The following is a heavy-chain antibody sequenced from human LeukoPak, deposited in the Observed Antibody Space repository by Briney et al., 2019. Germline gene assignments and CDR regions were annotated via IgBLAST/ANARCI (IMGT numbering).Heavy chain of an antibody. CDR2: INHSGRT. CDR3: ARGPNWTIASRPFDN. J-gene: IGHJ4*02. V-gene: IGHV4-34*01. CDR1: GGSLSAYY. Sequence: PSETLSLTCAVSGGSLSAYYWSWIRQPPGKGLEWIGEINHSGRTSNNPSLKSRVTISLDTSKNQFSLKLSSVTAADTAVYYCARGPNWTIASRPFDNRGQGTLVIVSS. D-gene: IGHD6-6*01.